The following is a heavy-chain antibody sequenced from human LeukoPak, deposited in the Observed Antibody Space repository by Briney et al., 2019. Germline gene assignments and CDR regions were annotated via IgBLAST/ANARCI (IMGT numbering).Heavy chain of an antibody. J-gene: IGHJ4*02. Sequence: PGGSLRLSCAASGFTFSQYYVMWVRQAPGKGLEWVANIKPDGSERHYVDSVKGRFNISRDNAKNSLYLQMNSLRAEDTAMYYCASRSIDSWGQGTRVTVSS. V-gene: IGHV3-7*05. D-gene: IGHD3-10*01. CDR2: IKPDGSER. CDR3: ASRSIDS. CDR1: GFTFSQYY.